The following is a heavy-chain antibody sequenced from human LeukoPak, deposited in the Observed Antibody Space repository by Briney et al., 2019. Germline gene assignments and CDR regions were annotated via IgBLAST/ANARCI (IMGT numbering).Heavy chain of an antibody. V-gene: IGHV3-9*01. J-gene: IGHJ4*02. CDR3: AKERKLLPFDC. D-gene: IGHD4-23*01. CDR2: ISWNSGSI. Sequence: GGSLRLSCAASGFTFDDYAMHWVRQAPGKGLEWVSGISWNSGSIGYADSVKGRFTISRDNAKNSLYLQMNSLRAEDTAVYYCAKERKLLPFDCWGQGTLVTVSS. CDR1: GFTFDDYA.